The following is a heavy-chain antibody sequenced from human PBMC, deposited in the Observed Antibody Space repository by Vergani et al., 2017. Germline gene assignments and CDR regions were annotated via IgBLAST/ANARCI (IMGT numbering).Heavy chain of an antibody. V-gene: IGHV5-51*03. CDR1: GYSFTSNW. D-gene: IGHD2-2*02. CDR3: ARSHGYCSSTSCYTDNWFDP. CDR2: IYPGDSDT. Sequence: EVQLVQSGAEVKKPGESLKISCKGSGYSFTSNWIGWVRQMPGKGLEWMGIIYPGDSDTRYSPSFQGQVTISADKSISTAYLQWSSLKASDTAMYYCARSHGYCSSTSCYTDNWFDPWGQGTLVTVSS. J-gene: IGHJ5*02.